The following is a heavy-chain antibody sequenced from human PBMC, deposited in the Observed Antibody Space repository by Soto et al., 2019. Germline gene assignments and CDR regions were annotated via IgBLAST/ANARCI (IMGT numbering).Heavy chain of an antibody. Sequence: QVQLVESGGGVVQPGRSLRLSCAASGFTFSNYGIHWVRQAPGKGLVWVTVISYDGSHKYYADSVKGRFTISRDNSKKTVYLEMNSLRDEDTAVYYCAKRRGDHSNYSWGIDVWGQGTTVTVSS. CDR3: AKRRGDHSNYSWGIDV. CDR1: GFTFSNYG. J-gene: IGHJ6*02. V-gene: IGHV3-30*18. CDR2: ISYDGSHK. D-gene: IGHD4-4*01.